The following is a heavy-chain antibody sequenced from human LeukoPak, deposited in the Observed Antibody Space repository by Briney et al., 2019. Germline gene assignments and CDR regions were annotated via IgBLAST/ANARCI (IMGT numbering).Heavy chain of an antibody. D-gene: IGHD3-10*01. CDR3: ARDITMVRGGGNY. J-gene: IGHJ4*02. Sequence: GGSLRLSCAAPGFTFSSYAMHWVRQAPGKGLEWVAVISYDGSNKYHADSVKGRFTISRDNSKNTLYLQMNSLRAEDTAVYYCARDITMVRGGGNYWGQGTLVTVSS. CDR1: GFTFSSYA. CDR2: ISYDGSNK. V-gene: IGHV3-30-3*01.